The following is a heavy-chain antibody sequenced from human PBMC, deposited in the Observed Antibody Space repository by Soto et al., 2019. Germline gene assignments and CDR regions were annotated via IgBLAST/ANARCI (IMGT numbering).Heavy chain of an antibody. CDR2: ISGSGGST. CDR3: AKSSPNSSGWYGRYYYYYYGMDV. Sequence: HPGGSLRLSCAASGFTFRSYAMSWVRQAPGKGLEWVSAISGSGGSTYYADSVKGRFTISRDNSKNTLYLQMNSLRAEDTAVYYCAKSSPNSSGWYGRYYYYYYGMDVWGQGTTVTVSS. D-gene: IGHD6-19*01. CDR1: GFTFRSYA. J-gene: IGHJ6*02. V-gene: IGHV3-23*01.